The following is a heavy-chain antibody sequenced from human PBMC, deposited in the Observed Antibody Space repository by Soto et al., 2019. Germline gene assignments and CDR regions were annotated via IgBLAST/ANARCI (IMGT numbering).Heavy chain of an antibody. CDR2: IYYSGST. CDR1: GGSISSYY. V-gene: IGHV4-59*08. J-gene: IGHJ4*02. CDR3: ARRYSSSFDY. Sequence: SEMLSLTCTVSGGSISSYYWSWIRQPPGKGLEWIGYIYYSGSTNYNPSLKSRVTISVDTSKNQFSLKLSSVTAADTAVYYCARRYSSSFDYWGQGTLVTVSS. D-gene: IGHD6-13*01.